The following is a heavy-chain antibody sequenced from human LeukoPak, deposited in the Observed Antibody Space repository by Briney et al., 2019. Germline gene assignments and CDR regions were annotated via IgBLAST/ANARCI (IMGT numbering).Heavy chain of an antibody. V-gene: IGHV3-7*01. J-gene: IGHJ6*02. CDR1: GFTFGKYW. CDR3: ARVPPDTLLTRRYHVMDV. Sequence: GGSLRLSCVASGFTFGKYWMSWVRQAPGKGLEWVANIKLDGSEKNYVDSVKGRFITSRGSAKNSLYLHMNSLRAEDTAVYYCARVPPDTLLTRRYHVMDVWGQGATVTVSS. D-gene: IGHD3-16*02. CDR2: IKLDGSEK.